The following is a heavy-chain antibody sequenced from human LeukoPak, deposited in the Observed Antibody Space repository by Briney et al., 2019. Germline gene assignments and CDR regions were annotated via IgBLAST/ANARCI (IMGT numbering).Heavy chain of an antibody. CDR2: IIPILGIA. V-gene: IGHV1-69*02. Sequence: SVKVSCKASGYTFTSYYMHWVRQAPGQGLEWMGRIIPILGIANYAQKFQGRVTITADKSTSTAYMELSSLRSEDTAVYYCARTRRYCSGGSCYGVAYYFDYWGQGTLVTVSS. CDR1: GYTFTSYY. J-gene: IGHJ4*02. CDR3: ARTRRYCSGGSCYGVAYYFDY. D-gene: IGHD2-15*01.